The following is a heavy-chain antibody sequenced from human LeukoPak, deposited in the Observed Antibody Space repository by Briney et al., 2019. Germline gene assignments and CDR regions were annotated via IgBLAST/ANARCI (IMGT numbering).Heavy chain of an antibody. D-gene: IGHD1-26*01. CDR2: IYHSGST. CDR3: ARGDLGATTPFDY. CDR1: GGSISSGGYS. V-gene: IGHV4-30-2*01. Sequence: SQTLSLTCAVSGGSISSGGYSWSWIRQPPGKGLEWIGYIYHSGSTYYNPSLKSRVTISVDRSKNQFSLKLSSVTAADTAVYYCARGDLGATTPFDYWGQGTLVTASS. J-gene: IGHJ4*02.